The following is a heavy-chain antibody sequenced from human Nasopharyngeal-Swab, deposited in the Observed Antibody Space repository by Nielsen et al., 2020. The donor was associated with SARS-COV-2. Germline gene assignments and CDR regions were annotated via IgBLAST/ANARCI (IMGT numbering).Heavy chain of an antibody. V-gene: IGHV3-30*03. J-gene: IGHJ4*02. CDR3: ARDTIVVVADY. Sequence: GESLKISCAASGFTFSSYGMHWVRQAPGKGLEWMAVISYDGSNKYYADSVKGRFTISRDNSKNTLYLQMNSLRAEDTAVYYCARDTIVVVADYWGQGTLVTVSS. CDR2: ISYDGSNK. CDR1: GFTFSSYG. D-gene: IGHD3-22*01.